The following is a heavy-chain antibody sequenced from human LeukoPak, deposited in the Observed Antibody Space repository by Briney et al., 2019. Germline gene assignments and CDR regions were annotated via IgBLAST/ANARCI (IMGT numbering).Heavy chain of an antibody. Sequence: SETLSLTCTVSGGSISSYYWSWIRQPPGKGLEWIGYIYYSGSTNYNPSLKSRVTISVDTSKNHFSLKLSSVTAADTAVYYCARVGSSSWDNWFDPWGQGTLVTVSS. CDR2: IYYSGST. CDR1: GGSISSYY. V-gene: IGHV4-59*01. J-gene: IGHJ5*02. D-gene: IGHD6-13*01. CDR3: ARVGSSSWDNWFDP.